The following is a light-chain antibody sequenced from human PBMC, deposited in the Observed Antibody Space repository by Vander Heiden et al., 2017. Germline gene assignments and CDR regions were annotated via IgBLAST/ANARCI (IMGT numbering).Light chain of an antibody. CDR2: NVN. CDR3: CSYTSSATYV. J-gene: IGLJ1*01. CDR1: SSDVGSYDY. V-gene: IGLV2-11*01. Sequence: QSALIQPPSVSGSPGQSVTISCTGTSSDVGSYDYVSCYQQHPGTVPNPMIYNVNIQPSGVPDRFSGSKSGNTASMTISGLQAEDEADYLCCSYTSSATYVFGSGTKVTVL.